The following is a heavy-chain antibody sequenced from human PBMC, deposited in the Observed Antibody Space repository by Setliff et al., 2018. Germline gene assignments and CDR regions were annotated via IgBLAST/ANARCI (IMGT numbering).Heavy chain of an antibody. CDR3: TRDTDIVVVPPHRTAFDI. CDR1: GYTFSTYG. V-gene: IGHV1-18*01. J-gene: IGHJ3*02. Sequence: ASVKVSCKASGYTFSTYGIAWVRQAPGQGLEWMGWISPYNGYIIYAHKFQGRVTMTTDTSTGTADMELRNLRSDDTAVYYCTRDTDIVVVPPHRTAFDIWGQGTMVTVSS. D-gene: IGHD2-2*01. CDR2: ISPYNGYI.